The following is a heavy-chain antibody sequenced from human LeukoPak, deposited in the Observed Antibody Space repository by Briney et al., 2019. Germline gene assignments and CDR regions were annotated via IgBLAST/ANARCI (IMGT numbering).Heavy chain of an antibody. CDR1: GDSVNTNY. J-gene: IGHJ4*02. V-gene: IGHV4-59*02. D-gene: IGHD3-9*01. CDR3: GRGGGYFEWDYYFDY. CDR2: IRNSGNRGGT. Sequence: SETLSLTCIVSGDSVNTNYWTWIRQFPGKGVEWIGNIRNSGNRGGTNYNPSLKIRVAISVDTSKNQFSLMLNSVTAADAAVYYCGRGGGYFEWDYYFDYWGQGARVTVSS.